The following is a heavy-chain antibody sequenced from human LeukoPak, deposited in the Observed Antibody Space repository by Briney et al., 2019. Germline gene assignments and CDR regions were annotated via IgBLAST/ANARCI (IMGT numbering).Heavy chain of an antibody. CDR1: GGSFSDYY. V-gene: IGHV4-34*01. CDR2: INPSGST. J-gene: IGHJ6*02. CDR3: ATRDV. Sequence: PSETLSLTCAVYGGSFSDYYWSWIRQPPGKGLEWIGEINPSGSTNYNPSPKSRVTLSIDTSKNHFSLNLNSVTAADTAVYYCATRDVWGQGTSVTVSS.